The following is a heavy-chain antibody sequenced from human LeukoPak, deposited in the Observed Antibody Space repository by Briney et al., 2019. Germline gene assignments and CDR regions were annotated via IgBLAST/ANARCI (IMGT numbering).Heavy chain of an antibody. D-gene: IGHD3-22*01. Sequence: SETLSLTCTVSGGSISSSSYYWGWIRQPPGKGLEWIGSIYYSGSTYYNPSLKSRVTISVDTSKNQFSLKLSSVTAADTAVYYCASSRALPYYYDSSGYSLGYWGQGTLVTVSS. CDR3: ASSRALPYYYDSSGYSLGY. CDR1: GGSISSSSYY. CDR2: IYYSGST. V-gene: IGHV4-39*07. J-gene: IGHJ4*02.